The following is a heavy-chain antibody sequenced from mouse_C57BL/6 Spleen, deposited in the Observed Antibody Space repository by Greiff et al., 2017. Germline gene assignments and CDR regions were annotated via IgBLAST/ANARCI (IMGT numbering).Heavy chain of an antibody. CDR3: ARHYYGSTYFDY. Sequence: EVQGVESGGGLVKPGGSLKLSCAASGFTFSSYAMSWVRQTPEKRLEWVATISDGGSYTYYPDNVQGRFTISRDNAKNNLYLQMSHLKSEDTAMYYCARHYYGSTYFDYWGQGTTLTVSS. CDR2: ISDGGSYT. D-gene: IGHD1-1*01. CDR1: GFTFSSYA. V-gene: IGHV5-4*01. J-gene: IGHJ2*01.